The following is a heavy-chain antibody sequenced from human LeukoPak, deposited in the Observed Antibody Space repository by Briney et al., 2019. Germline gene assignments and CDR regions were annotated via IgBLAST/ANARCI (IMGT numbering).Heavy chain of an antibody. J-gene: IGHJ4*02. CDR3: AREVYSSHYYFDY. D-gene: IGHD6-19*01. CDR2: ISGNGSRT. CDR1: GFAFTNYW. V-gene: IGHV3-74*01. Sequence: GGSLRLSCAASGFAFTNYWMHWVRQAPGKGLVWVSRISGNGSRTSYAKSVRSRFTVSRENAKNPLFLQMTSLRAGDSAVYYCAREVYSSHYYFDYWGQGTLVTVSS.